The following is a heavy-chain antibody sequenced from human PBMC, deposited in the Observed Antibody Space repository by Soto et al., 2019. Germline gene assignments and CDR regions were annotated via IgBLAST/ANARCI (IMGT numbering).Heavy chain of an antibody. J-gene: IGHJ4*02. D-gene: IGHD3-22*01. Sequence: QVQLVQSGAEVKKPGSSVKVSCKASGGTFSSYAITWVRQAPGQGLEWMGGFIPIFGTATYAPKFLGRLTITADESSSTAYMALSSLRSEDTAIYYCASNLHSYSELDYWGQGTLVTVSS. CDR1: GGTFSSYA. CDR2: FIPIFGTA. CDR3: ASNLHSYSELDY. V-gene: IGHV1-69*01.